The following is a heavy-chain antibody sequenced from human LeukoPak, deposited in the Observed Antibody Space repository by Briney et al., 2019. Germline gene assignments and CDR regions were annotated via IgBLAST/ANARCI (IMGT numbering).Heavy chain of an antibody. CDR3: AKFNSGWYEEY. D-gene: IGHD6-19*01. CDR2: ISPGGNT. Sequence: GGSLRLSCAASGFTVSSDYMNWVRQAPGKGLEWVSLISPGGNTFYADSVKGRFTISRDNSKNTLYLQMNSLRAEDTAVYYCAKFNSGWYEEYWGQGTLVTVSS. V-gene: IGHV3-66*01. J-gene: IGHJ4*02. CDR1: GFTVSSDY.